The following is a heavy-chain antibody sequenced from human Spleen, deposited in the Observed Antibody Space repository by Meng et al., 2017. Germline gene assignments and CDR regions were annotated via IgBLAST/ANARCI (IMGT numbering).Heavy chain of an antibody. J-gene: IGHJ3*02. CDR2: IKSDGSDK. CDR1: GFTFNTYW. CDR3: ARDSGYWAFDI. D-gene: IGHD2-2*03. V-gene: IGHV3-7*01. Sequence: GGSLRLSCAASGFTFNTYWMYWVRQAPGKGLEWVATIKSDGSDKYYVGSLKGRSTVSGDNANNSLYLELNSLRVEDTAVFYCARDSGYWAFDIWGQGTMVTVSS.